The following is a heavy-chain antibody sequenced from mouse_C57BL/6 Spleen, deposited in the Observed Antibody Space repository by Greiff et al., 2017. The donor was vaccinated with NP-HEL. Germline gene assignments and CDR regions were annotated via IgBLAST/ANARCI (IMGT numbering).Heavy chain of an antibody. CDR1: GYAFSSYW. V-gene: IGHV1-80*01. CDR2: IYPGDGDT. CDR3: ARSGRALPFDY. Sequence: QVQLKESGAELVKPGASVKISCKASGYAFSSYWMNWVKQRPGKGLEWIGQIYPGDGDTNYNGKFKGKATLTADKSSSTAYMQLSSLTSEDSAVYFCARSGRALPFDYWGQGTTLTVSS. J-gene: IGHJ2*01. D-gene: IGHD3-2*02.